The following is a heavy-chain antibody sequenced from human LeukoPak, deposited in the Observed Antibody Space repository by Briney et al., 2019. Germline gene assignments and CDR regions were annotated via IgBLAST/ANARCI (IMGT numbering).Heavy chain of an antibody. V-gene: IGHV1-18*01. CDR3: AKSFHCSSTSCPIGDY. D-gene: IGHD2-2*01. Sequence: ASVKVSCKASGYTFTSYGISWVRQAPGQGLEWMGWISAYNGNTNYAQKLQGRVTMTTDTSTSTAYMELRSLRSDDTAVYYCAKSFHCSSTSCPIGDYWGQGTLVTVSS. J-gene: IGHJ4*02. CDR2: ISAYNGNT. CDR1: GYTFTSYG.